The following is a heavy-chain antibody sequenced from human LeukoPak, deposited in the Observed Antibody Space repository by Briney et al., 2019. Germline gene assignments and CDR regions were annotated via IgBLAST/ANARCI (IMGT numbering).Heavy chain of an antibody. D-gene: IGHD3-10*01. CDR3: AGTDYYGSGSSYYFDY. CDR1: GFTVSINY. V-gene: IGHV3-66*01. Sequence: GGSLRPSRAASGFTVSINYMSWVPHAPGEGLEWGLVIYSVGSTYYADSVKGRFTISRDNSKNTLYLQMNSLRAEDTAVYYCAGTDYYGSGSSYYFDYWGQGTLVTVSS. J-gene: IGHJ4*02. CDR2: IYSVGST.